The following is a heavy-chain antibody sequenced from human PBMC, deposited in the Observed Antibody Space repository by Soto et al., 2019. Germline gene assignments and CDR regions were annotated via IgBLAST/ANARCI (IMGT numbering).Heavy chain of an antibody. J-gene: IGHJ6*02. CDR2: INPIFGTA. D-gene: IGHD2-15*01. CDR1: GNAVPNYA. V-gene: IGHV1-69*13. Sequence: GASVKVSCKASGNAVPNYAIHWVRQAPGQRLEWMGGINPIFGTADYAQKFQGRVTITADESTSTAYMELSSLRSEDTAVYYCASVETQRYYYGMDVWGQGTTVTVSS. CDR3: ASVETQRYYYGMDV.